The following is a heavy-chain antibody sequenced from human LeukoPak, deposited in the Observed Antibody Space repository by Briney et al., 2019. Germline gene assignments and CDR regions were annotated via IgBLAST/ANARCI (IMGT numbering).Heavy chain of an antibody. J-gene: IGHJ6*03. Sequence: PGGSLRLSCAASGFTFSSYGMHWVRQAPGKGLEWVAFIRYDGSNKYYADSVKGRFTISRDNSKNTLYLQMNSLRAEDTAVYYCAKDWVTHGDYYYYYMDVWGKGTTVTISS. D-gene: IGHD4-17*01. CDR1: GFTFSSYG. V-gene: IGHV3-30*02. CDR3: AKDWVTHGDYYYYYMDV. CDR2: IRYDGSNK.